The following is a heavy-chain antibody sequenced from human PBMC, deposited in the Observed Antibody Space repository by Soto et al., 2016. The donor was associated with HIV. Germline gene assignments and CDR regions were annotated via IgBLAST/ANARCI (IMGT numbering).Heavy chain of an antibody. CDR1: GFTFSNYG. J-gene: IGHJ6*03. Sequence: VHLVESGGGVVQPGRSLRLSCAASGFTFSNYGMHWVRQAPGKGLEWVAVIWYDGSDKYYGDFVKGRFTISRDNSKNTLYLQMNSLRAEDTAMYYCAKVSGYCSGGSCYSDYYYYMDVWGKGPRSPSP. D-gene: IGHD2-15*01. V-gene: IGHV3-30*18. CDR2: IWYDGSDK. CDR3: AKVSGYCSGGSCYSDYYYYMDV.